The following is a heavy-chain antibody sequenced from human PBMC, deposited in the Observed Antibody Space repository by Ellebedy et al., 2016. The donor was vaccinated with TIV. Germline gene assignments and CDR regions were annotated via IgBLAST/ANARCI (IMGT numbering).Heavy chain of an antibody. CDR1: GGSISSYY. Sequence: SETLSLTCTVSGGSISSYYWSWIRQPPGKGLEWIGYIYYSGSTNYNPSLKSRVTISVDTSKNQFSLKLSSVTAADTAVYYCARDGAPYSYGYIFGPYGMDVWGQGTTVTVSS. CDR2: IYYSGST. V-gene: IGHV4-59*01. J-gene: IGHJ6*02. CDR3: ARDGAPYSYGYIFGPYGMDV. D-gene: IGHD5-18*01.